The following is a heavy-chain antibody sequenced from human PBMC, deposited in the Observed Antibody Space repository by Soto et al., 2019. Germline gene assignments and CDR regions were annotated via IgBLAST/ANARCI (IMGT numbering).Heavy chain of an antibody. V-gene: IGHV4-39*01. CDR3: ARSNILTGFYVVFFDV. D-gene: IGHD3-9*01. CDR1: GGSISSSSYY. CDR2: IYYSGST. J-gene: IGHJ2*01. Sequence: SETLSLTCTVSGGSISSSSYYWGWIRQPPGKGLEWIGSIYYSGSTYYNPSLKSRVTISVDTSKNQFSLKLSSVTAADTAVYYCARSNILTGFYVVFFDVWGRAIPVTAPQ.